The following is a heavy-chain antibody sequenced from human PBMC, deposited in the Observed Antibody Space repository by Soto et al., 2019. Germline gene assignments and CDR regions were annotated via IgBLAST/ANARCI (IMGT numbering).Heavy chain of an antibody. CDR1: GFTFSSYA. CDR2: ISYDGSNK. J-gene: IGHJ4*02. CDR3: ARDSDYDSSGYYSYFDY. V-gene: IGHV3-30-3*01. Sequence: GGSLRLSCAASGFTFSSYAMHWVRQAPGKGLEWVAVISYDGSNKYYADSVKGRFTISRDNSKNTLYLQMNSLRAEDTAVYYCARDSDYDSSGYYSYFDYWGQGTLVTVSS. D-gene: IGHD3-22*01.